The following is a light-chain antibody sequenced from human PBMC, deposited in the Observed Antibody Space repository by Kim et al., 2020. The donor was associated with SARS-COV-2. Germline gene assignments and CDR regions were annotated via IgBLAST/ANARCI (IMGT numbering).Light chain of an antibody. Sequence: ASVGDRVTITCRACQSISSWLAWYQQKPGKAPKLLIYKASSLESGVPSRFIGSGSGTEFSLTISSLQPDDFATYYCQQYNSYPWTFGQGTKVDIK. J-gene: IGKJ1*01. CDR3: QQYNSYPWT. V-gene: IGKV1-5*03. CDR1: QSISSW. CDR2: KAS.